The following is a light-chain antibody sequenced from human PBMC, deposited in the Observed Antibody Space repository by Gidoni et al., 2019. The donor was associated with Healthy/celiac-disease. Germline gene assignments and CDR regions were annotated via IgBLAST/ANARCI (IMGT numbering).Light chain of an antibody. CDR1: QSISSY. CDR2: AAS. CDR3: QQSYSTHHWT. J-gene: IGKJ1*01. V-gene: IGKV1-39*01. Sequence: DIQMTQSPSSLSASVGDRVTITCRASQSISSYLNWYQQKPGKAPKLLIYAASSLQSGVPSRFSGSGAWRDFTLTISSLQPEDFATYYCQQSYSTHHWTFGQGTKVEIK.